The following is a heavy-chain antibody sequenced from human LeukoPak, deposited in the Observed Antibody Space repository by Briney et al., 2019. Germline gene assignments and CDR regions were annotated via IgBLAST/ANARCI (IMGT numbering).Heavy chain of an antibody. D-gene: IGHD1-26*01. J-gene: IGHJ4*02. CDR1: GFSIGTSGMC. CDR3: ARTPVVGKTIPFDY. CDR2: LDWDDEK. V-gene: IGHV2-70*11. Sequence: KSSPTLVKPTQTLTLTFTLSGFSIGTSGMCVSWIRQPPGKALEWLTRLDWDDEKHYSTSLKTRLTIFMDILKNQVVLTMTSMDAGVSVTYYCARTPVVGKTIPFDYWGQGTLVTVSS.